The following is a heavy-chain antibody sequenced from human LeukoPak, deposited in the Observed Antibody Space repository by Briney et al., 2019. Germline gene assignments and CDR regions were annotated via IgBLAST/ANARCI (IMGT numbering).Heavy chain of an antibody. D-gene: IGHD3-10*01. V-gene: IGHV4-61*02. CDR2: IYTSGST. Sequence: PSETPSLTCTVSGGSISSGSYYWSWIRQPAGNGLEWIGRIYTSGSTNYNPSLKSRVTISVDTSKNQFSLKLSSVTAADTAVYYCARNREGGSGSYSPGHYYYYMDVWGKGTTVTISS. CDR1: GGSISSGSYY. CDR3: ARNREGGSGSYSPGHYYYYMDV. J-gene: IGHJ6*03.